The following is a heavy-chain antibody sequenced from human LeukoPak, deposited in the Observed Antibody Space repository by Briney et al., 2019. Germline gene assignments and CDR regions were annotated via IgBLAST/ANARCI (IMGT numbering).Heavy chain of an antibody. J-gene: IGHJ3*02. D-gene: IGHD3-3*01. CDR3: ARAGPLYYDFWSGLGAFDI. CDR2: SYCSGST. Sequence: PSETLSLTCTVSGGSISSDYWSWIWQPPGKGQGWIGYSYCSGSTNYNPSLKSRVTISVDTSKTQFSLKLSSVTAADAAVYYCARAGPLYYDFWSGLGAFDIWGQGTMVTVSS. CDR1: GGSISSDY. V-gene: IGHV4-59*01.